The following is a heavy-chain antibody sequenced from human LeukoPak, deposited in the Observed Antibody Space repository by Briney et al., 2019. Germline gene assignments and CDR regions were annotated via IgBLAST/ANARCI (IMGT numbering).Heavy chain of an antibody. D-gene: IGHD3-3*01. CDR3: ATVRAYYDSWSGYSGIYFQH. CDR1: GYTLTELS. Sequence: ASVKVSCKVSGYTLTELSMHWVRQAPGKGLEWMGGFDPEDGETIYAQKFQGRVTMTEDTSTDTAYMELSSLRSEDTAVYYCATVRAYYDSWSGYSGIYFQHWGQGTLVTVSS. V-gene: IGHV1-24*01. J-gene: IGHJ1*01. CDR2: FDPEDGET.